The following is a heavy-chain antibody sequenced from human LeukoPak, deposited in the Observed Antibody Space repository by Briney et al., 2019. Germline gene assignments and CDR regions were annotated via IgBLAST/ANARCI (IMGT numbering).Heavy chain of an antibody. CDR1: GGSISTYY. Sequence: SETLSLTCTVSGGSISTYYWSWIRQPPGKGLEWIGYIYYSGSTNYNPSLKSRVTMSVDTSKNQFSLKLSSVTAADTAVYYCARDGYFFDSSHNWFDPWGQGTLVTVSS. D-gene: IGHD3-22*01. V-gene: IGHV4-59*01. CDR3: ARDGYFFDSSHNWFDP. J-gene: IGHJ5*02. CDR2: IYYSGST.